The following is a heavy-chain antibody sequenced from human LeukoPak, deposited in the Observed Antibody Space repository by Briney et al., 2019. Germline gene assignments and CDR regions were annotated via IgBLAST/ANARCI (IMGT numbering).Heavy chain of an antibody. CDR3: AKDRGNDYAWESHRPGCYYGMDV. Sequence: GGSLRFSCAASGFTFEDYAMHWVRQAPGKGLEWVSLISGDGDNVYYADSVKGRFTISRDNSKNSLYLQMNSLRTEDTALYYCAKDRGNDYAWESHRPGCYYGMDVWGQGTTVIVSS. D-gene: IGHD3-16*02. CDR1: GFTFEDYA. CDR2: ISGDGDNV. V-gene: IGHV3-43*02. J-gene: IGHJ6*02.